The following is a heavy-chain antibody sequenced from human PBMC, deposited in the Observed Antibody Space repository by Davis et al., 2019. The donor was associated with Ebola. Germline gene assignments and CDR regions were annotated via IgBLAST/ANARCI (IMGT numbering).Heavy chain of an antibody. CDR1: GGSISSGGYS. Sequence: SETLSLTCAVSGGSISSGGYSWSWIRQPPGKGLEWIGYIYHSGSTYYNPSLKSRVTISVDRSKNQFSLKLSSVTAADTAVYYCARDRRSSGVSTGFDYWGQGTLVTVSS. CDR2: IYHSGST. CDR3: ARDRRSSGVSTGFDY. D-gene: IGHD6-25*01. J-gene: IGHJ4*02. V-gene: IGHV4-30-2*01.